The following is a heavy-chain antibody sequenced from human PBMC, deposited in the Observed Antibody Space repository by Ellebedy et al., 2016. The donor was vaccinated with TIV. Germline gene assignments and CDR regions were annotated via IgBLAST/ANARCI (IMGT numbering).Heavy chain of an antibody. J-gene: IGHJ4*02. CDR2: IYYSGST. D-gene: IGHD3-10*01. Sequence: SETLSLTCSVSGSPISNYYWSWIRQPPGKGLERIGYIYYSGSTNYNSSLEGRVSISIGTSRSQFSLRLGSVTAADTAVYFCARGRGHTNTPFDYWGQGTLVTVSS. CDR3: ARGRGHTNTPFDY. CDR1: GSPISNYY. V-gene: IGHV4-59*13.